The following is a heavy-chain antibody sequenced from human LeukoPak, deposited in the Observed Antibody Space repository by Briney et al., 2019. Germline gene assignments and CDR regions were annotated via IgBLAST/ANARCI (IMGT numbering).Heavy chain of an antibody. CDR3: SILRGGTVASFEY. V-gene: IGHV3-48*03. J-gene: IGHJ4*02. Sequence: PGGALRLSCAPSGVTFTRYKMNCVRQAPGKGLWRVSYIISSGSTIYYADSVKGRFTITRDNDKNSLYLQMNSMRVEDTAVYYCSILRGGTVASFEYWGQGNLVTVSS. CDR2: IISSGSTI. D-gene: IGHD3-16*01. CDR1: GVTFTRYK.